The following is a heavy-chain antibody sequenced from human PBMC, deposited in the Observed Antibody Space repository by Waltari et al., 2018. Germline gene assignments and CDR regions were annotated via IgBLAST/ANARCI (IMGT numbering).Heavy chain of an antibody. CDR1: GFSTDYW. CDR2: MKTEGTSI. CDR3: TTNPGY. J-gene: IGHJ4*02. Sequence: EVQLVESGGGLVQPGGSLRLSCAASGFSTDYWLDWVRQAPGKGLVWVSRMKTEGTSITYADSVKGRLTISRDSAKNTYYLQMNGLRAEDTAVYYCTTNPGYWGQGTLVTVSS. V-gene: IGHV3-74*03.